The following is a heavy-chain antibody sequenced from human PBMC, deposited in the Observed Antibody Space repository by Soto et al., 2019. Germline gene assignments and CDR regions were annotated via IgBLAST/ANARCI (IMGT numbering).Heavy chain of an antibody. CDR1: GYSFTSYW. J-gene: IGHJ3*02. D-gene: IGHD6-13*01. CDR3: ARPPPDYRSSTGAFDI. CDR2: IYPGDSDT. Sequence: GESLKISCKGSGYSFTSYWIGWVRQMPGKGLEWMGIIYPGDSDTRYSPSFQGQVTISADKSISTAYLQWSSLKASDTAMYYCARPPPDYRSSTGAFDIWGQGTMVTVS. V-gene: IGHV5-51*01.